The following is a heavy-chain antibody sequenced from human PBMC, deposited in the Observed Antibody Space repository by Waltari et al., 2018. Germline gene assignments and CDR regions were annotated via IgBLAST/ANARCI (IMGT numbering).Heavy chain of an antibody. CDR1: GLSLTTSGMC. D-gene: IGHD6-13*01. CDR2: IDWDDEK. CDR3: ARIRGSSRKEDAFDI. V-gene: IGHV2-70*15. Sequence: QVTLRESGPALVKHTQTLTLTCPFSGLSLTTSGMCVSWMRKPPGKALEWLARIDWDDEKYYSTSLKTRLTISKNTSKNQVVLTMTNMDPVDTATYYCARIRGSSRKEDAFDIWGQGTMVTVSS. J-gene: IGHJ3*02.